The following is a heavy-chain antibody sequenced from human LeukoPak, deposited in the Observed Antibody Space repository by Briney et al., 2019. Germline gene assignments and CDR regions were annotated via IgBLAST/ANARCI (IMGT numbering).Heavy chain of an antibody. Sequence: PGGSLRLSCAASGFSFSTYAISWVRQAPGKGLEWVGFIRSKIYGGTTEYAASVKGRFTISRDDSKSIAYLQMTSLKSEDTAVYYCVRYSGDADYWGQGTLVTVSS. CDR2: IRSKIYGGTT. J-gene: IGHJ4*02. CDR3: VRYSGDADY. D-gene: IGHD5-12*01. V-gene: IGHV3-49*04. CDR1: GFSFSTYA.